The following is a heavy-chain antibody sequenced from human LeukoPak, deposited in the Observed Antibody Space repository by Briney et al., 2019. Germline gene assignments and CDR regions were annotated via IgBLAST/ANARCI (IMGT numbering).Heavy chain of an antibody. D-gene: IGHD3-10*01. V-gene: IGHV3-74*01. CDR2: INSDGSST. Sequence: GGSLRLSCAGSGFTFSSYNMNWVRQAPGKRLVWVSRINSDGSSTSYADSVKGRFTISRDNAKNTLYLQMNSLRAEDTAVYYCARDRVLLWFGELGLWGQGTMVTVSS. CDR1: GFTFSSYN. J-gene: IGHJ3*01. CDR3: ARDRVLLWFGELGL.